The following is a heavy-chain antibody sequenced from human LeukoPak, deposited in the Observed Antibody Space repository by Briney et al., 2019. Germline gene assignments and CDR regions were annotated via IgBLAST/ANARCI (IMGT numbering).Heavy chain of an antibody. V-gene: IGHV4-38-2*02. Sequence: SETLSLTCTVSGYSISSGYYWGWIRQPPGKGLEWIGSIYHSGSTYYNPSLKSRVTISVDTSKNQFSLKLSSVTAADTAVYYCARERGQGSNWGQGTLVTVSS. CDR2: IYHSGST. J-gene: IGHJ4*02. CDR1: GYSISSGYY. CDR3: ARERGQGSN. D-gene: IGHD3-10*01.